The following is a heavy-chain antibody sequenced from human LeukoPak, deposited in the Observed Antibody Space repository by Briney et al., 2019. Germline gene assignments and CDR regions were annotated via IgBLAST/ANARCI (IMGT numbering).Heavy chain of an antibody. CDR2: ISGYNGNT. CDR1: GYTFTSYS. CDR3: ARTIPDAAYFDY. Sequence: AASVKVSCKASGYTFTSYSISWVRQAPGQGLEWMGWISGYNGNTNYAQKLLGRVTMTTDTSTSTAYVELRSLRSDDTAVYYCARTIPDAAYFDYWGQGTLVTVSS. D-gene: IGHD2-15*01. V-gene: IGHV1-18*01. J-gene: IGHJ4*02.